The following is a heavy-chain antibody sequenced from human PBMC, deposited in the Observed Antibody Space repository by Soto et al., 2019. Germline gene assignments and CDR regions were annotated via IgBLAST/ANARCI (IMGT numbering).Heavy chain of an antibody. Sequence: EVQLVESGGGLVQPGGFLRLSCAVSGFTLSNLHMNWVRQAPGTGLEWISYIGIGYNIHYAVSVEGRFTISRDNAKNSLYLQMNSLRDEDTALYYGARDQSWAFDNWGQVILVGVS. J-gene: IGHJ4*02. D-gene: IGHD3-10*01. CDR1: GFTLSNLH. V-gene: IGHV3-48*02. CDR2: IGIGYNI. CDR3: ARDQSWAFDN.